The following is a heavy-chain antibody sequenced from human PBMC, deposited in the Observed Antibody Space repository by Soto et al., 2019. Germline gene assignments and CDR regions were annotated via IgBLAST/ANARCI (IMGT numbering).Heavy chain of an antibody. J-gene: IGHJ4*01. D-gene: IGHD1-26*01. Sequence: SQTLSLTCAITGDSVSSNSAGWSWVRQSPSRGLEWLGGTYYRSKWYYEYAVSVRGRITINPDTSKNQYSLQLNSVTPEDTALYFCARGEQYSGRIFDYWGQGTLVTVSS. CDR3: ARGEQYSGRIFDY. CDR1: GDSVSSNSAG. CDR2: TYYRSKWYY. V-gene: IGHV6-1*01.